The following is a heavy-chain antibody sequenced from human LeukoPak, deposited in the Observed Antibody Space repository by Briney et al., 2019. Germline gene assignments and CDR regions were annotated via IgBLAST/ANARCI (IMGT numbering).Heavy chain of an antibody. CDR2: MNPNSGNT. D-gene: IGHD3-9*01. J-gene: IGHJ4*02. Sequence: ASVKVSCKASGYTFTSYDINWVRQATGQGLEWMGWMNPNSGNTGYAQKFQGRVTMTRNTSISTAYMELSSLRSEDTAVYYCARGSYDILTVYYTGFDYWGQGTLVSVSS. CDR3: ARGSYDILTVYYTGFDY. CDR1: GYTFTSYD. V-gene: IGHV1-8*01.